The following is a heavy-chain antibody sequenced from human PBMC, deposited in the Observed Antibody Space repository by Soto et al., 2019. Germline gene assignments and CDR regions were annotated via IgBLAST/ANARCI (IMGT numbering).Heavy chain of an antibody. Sequence: SETLCLTCSVSGGSISISTFNWDWIRQPPGKGLEWIGTVYYDGSTDYNPSLKSRAIISVDTSKNEFSLKLTSVTAADTAVYYCARSFRNAFDIWGHGTVVTVSS. CDR3: ARSFRNAFDI. D-gene: IGHD3-10*01. CDR1: GGSISISTFN. J-gene: IGHJ3*02. CDR2: VYYDGST. V-gene: IGHV4-39*01.